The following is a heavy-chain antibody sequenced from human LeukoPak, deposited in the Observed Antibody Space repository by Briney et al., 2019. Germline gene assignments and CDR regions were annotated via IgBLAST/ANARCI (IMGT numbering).Heavy chain of an antibody. CDR3: ARDNDEQQHTLYYFDY. D-gene: IGHD6-13*01. V-gene: IGHV3-33*01. Sequence: GGSLRLSCAASGFTFSSYGMHWVRQAPGKGLEWVAVIWYDGSNKYYADSVKGRFTISRDNSKNTLYLQMNSLRAEDTAVYYCARDNDEQQHTLYYFDYWGQGTLVTVSP. J-gene: IGHJ4*02. CDR1: GFTFSSYG. CDR2: IWYDGSNK.